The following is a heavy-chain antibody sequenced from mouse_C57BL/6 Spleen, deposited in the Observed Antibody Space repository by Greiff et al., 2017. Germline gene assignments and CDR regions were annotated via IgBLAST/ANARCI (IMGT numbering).Heavy chain of an antibody. V-gene: IGHV1-82*01. J-gene: IGHJ2*01. CDR2: IYPGDGDT. CDR1: GYAFSSSW. CDR3: ARGGTTMGFDY. D-gene: IGHD2-1*01. Sequence: VQRVESGPELVKPGASVKISCKASGYAFSSSWMNWVKQRPGKGLEWIGRIYPGDGDTNYNGKFKGKATLTADKSSSTAYMQLSSLTSEDSAVYFCARGGTTMGFDYWGQGTTLTVSS.